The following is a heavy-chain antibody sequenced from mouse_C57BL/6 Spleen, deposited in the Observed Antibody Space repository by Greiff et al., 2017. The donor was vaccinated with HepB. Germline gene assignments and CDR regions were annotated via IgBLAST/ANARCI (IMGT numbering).Heavy chain of an antibody. Sequence: VQLQQSGPELVRPGASVKISCKAPGYTFTSHWMQWVRQRPGQGLEWIGEIFPGSGSTYYNEKFKGKATLTVATSSSTAYMQLSSLTSEDSAVFFCARDDYDVAWFAYWGQGTLVTVSA. CDR3: ARDDYDVAWFAY. V-gene: IGHV1-56*01. CDR2: IFPGSGST. J-gene: IGHJ3*01. D-gene: IGHD2-4*01. CDR1: GYTFTSHW.